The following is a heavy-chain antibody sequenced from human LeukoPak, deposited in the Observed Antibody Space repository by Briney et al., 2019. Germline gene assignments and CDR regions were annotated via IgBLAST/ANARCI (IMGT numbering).Heavy chain of an antibody. CDR1: GFTFSSYA. D-gene: IGHD6-6*01. J-gene: IGHJ4*02. V-gene: IGHV3-64*01. CDR2: ISSNGGST. Sequence: GGSLRLSCAASGFTFSSYAMHWVRQAPGKGLEYVSGISSNGGSTYYANSVKGRYTISRDNSKNTLYLQMGSLRAEDMAVYYCAREYSSSSVDYWGQGTLVTVSS. CDR3: AREYSSSSVDY.